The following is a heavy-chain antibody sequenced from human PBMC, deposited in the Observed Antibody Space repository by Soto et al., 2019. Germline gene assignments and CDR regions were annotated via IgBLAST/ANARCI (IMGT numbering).Heavy chain of an antibody. CDR3: ARGVLVVAASQLGWFDP. CDR1: GGTFSRDA. Sequence: QVQLVQSGAEVKKPGSSVKVSCKASGGTFSRDAISWVRQAPGQGLEWMGGIIPMFGTAKYVQKFQGRLTITADESTTTAYMELRSLRSDHTAVYYCARGVLVVAASQLGWFDPWGQGTLVTVSS. V-gene: IGHV1-69*01. D-gene: IGHD2-15*01. J-gene: IGHJ5*02. CDR2: IIPMFGTA.